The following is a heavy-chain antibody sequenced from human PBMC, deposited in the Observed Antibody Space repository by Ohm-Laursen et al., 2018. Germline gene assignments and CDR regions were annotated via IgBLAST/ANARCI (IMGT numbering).Heavy chain of an antibody. Sequence: GTLSLTCAVSGYSISSGYYWGWIRQPPGKGLEWIGSIYHSGSTYYNPSLKSRVTISVDTTKNQFSLKLSSVTAADTAVYYCASHCSGGSCLAGYNWFDPWGQGTLVTVSS. CDR2: IYHSGST. CDR3: ASHCSGGSCLAGYNWFDP. V-gene: IGHV4-38-2*01. CDR1: GYSISSGYY. D-gene: IGHD2-15*01. J-gene: IGHJ5*02.